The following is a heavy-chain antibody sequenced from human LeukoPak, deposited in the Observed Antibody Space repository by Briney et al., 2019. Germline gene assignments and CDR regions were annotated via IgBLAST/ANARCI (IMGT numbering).Heavy chain of an antibody. V-gene: IGHV4-59*01. J-gene: IGHJ6*02. CDR1: GGSISSYY. D-gene: IGHD2-15*01. CDR2: IYYSGRT. CDR3: ARVKAGGCSGGSCYSRYYYYYGMGV. Sequence: SETLSLTCTVSGGSISSYYWSWIRQPPGKGLEWIGYIYYSGRTNYNPSLKSRVTISVDTSKNQFSLKLSSVTAADTAVYYCARVKAGGCSGGSCYSRYYYYYGMGVWGQGTTVTVSS.